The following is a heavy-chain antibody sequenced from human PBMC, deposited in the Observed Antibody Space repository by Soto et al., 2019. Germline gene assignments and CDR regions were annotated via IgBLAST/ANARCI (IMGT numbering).Heavy chain of an antibody. D-gene: IGHD3-22*01. CDR1: GFTFRSYS. CDR2: ISSSSSYI. V-gene: IGHV3-21*01. CDR3: ARDGDYDSSGYGAFDI. Sequence: GSLRLSCAASGFTFRSYSMNWVRQAPGKGLEWVSSISSSSSYIYYADSVKGRFTISRDNAKNSLYLQMNSLRAEDTAVYYCARDGDYDSSGYGAFDIWGQGTMVTVSS. J-gene: IGHJ3*02.